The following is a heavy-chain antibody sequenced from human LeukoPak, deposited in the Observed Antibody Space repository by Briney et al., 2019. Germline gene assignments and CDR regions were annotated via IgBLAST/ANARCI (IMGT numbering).Heavy chain of an antibody. D-gene: IGHD6-19*01. CDR3: AKVLGSLAVAGVFDY. Sequence: GGSLRLSCAASGFTFSSYAMSWVRQAPGKGLEWVSAISGSGGSTYYADSVKGRFTISRDNSKNTLYQQMNSLRAEDTAVYYCAKVLGSLAVAGVFDYWGQGTLVTVSS. J-gene: IGHJ4*02. CDR1: GFTFSSYA. V-gene: IGHV3-23*01. CDR2: ISGSGGST.